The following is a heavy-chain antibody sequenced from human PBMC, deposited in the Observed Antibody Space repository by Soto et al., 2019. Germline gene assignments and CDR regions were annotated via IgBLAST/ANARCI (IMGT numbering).Heavy chain of an antibody. D-gene: IGHD3-22*01. V-gene: IGHV1-18*01. CDR1: GYTFITYG. Sequence: QVQLVQSGAEVKNPGASVKVSCKASGYTFITYGVSWVRQAPGQGLEWLGWISTYNGNTRYAERLQGRVTMTTDTTTNTAYMELRNLRSDDTAVYYCARGPTDYYDNSANYFLDYWGQGTLVTVSS. J-gene: IGHJ4*02. CDR3: ARGPTDYYDNSANYFLDY. CDR2: ISTYNGNT.